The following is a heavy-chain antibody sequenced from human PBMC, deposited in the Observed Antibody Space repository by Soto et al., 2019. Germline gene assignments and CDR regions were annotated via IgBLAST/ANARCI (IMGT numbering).Heavy chain of an antibody. J-gene: IGHJ4*02. Sequence: EVQLVQSGAEVKKPGESLRISCKGSGYSFTNYWIYWVRQMPGKGLEWMGKIDPTDSQTTYSPSFQDYVTISVDRSISTANLYWSSLQASDTAMYYCAKHGSTYYDRGWGQGTLVTVFS. CDR2: IDPTDSQT. V-gene: IGHV5-10-1*03. CDR3: AKHGSTYYDRG. D-gene: IGHD3-16*01. CDR1: GYSFTNYW.